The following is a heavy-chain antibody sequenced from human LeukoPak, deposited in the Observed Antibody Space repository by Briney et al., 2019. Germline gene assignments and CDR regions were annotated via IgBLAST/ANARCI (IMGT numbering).Heavy chain of an antibody. CDR3: ARDYGGVDY. CDR1: GYTFTGYY. Sequence: ASVKVSCKASGYTFTGYYMHWVRQAPGQGLEWMGWINPNSGGTNYAQKFQGRVTVTRDPSISTAYMELSRLRSDDTAVYYCARDYGGVDYWGQGTLVTVSS. CDR2: INPNSGGT. J-gene: IGHJ4*02. D-gene: IGHD4-23*01. V-gene: IGHV1-2*02.